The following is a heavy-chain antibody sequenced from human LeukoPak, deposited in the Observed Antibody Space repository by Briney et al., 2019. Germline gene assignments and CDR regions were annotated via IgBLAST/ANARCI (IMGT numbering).Heavy chain of an antibody. V-gene: IGHV3-30*02. Sequence: GGSLRLSCAASGFTFSSYGMHWVRQAPGKGLEWVAFIRYDGSNKYYADSVKGRFTISRGNSKNTLYLQMNSLRAEDTAVYYCAKERSWSGYYEIDYWGQGTLVTVSS. J-gene: IGHJ4*02. CDR1: GFTFSSYG. D-gene: IGHD3-3*01. CDR3: AKERSWSGYYEIDY. CDR2: IRYDGSNK.